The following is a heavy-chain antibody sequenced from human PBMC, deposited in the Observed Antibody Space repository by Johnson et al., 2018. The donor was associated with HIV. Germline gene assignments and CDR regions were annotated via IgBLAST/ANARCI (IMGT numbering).Heavy chain of an antibody. CDR2: ISSSGTTV. V-gene: IGHV3-11*01. Sequence: QVQLVESGGGLVKPGGSLRLSCAASGFSFSDYYMSWIRQTPGKGLEWVSYISSSGTTVYYADSVKGRFSISRDNAKHSLYLQMNSLRAEDTAMYYCARDSVYGDYDGVDAFDIWGQGTMVTVSS. CDR1: GFSFSDYY. D-gene: IGHD4-17*01. CDR3: ARDSVYGDYDGVDAFDI. J-gene: IGHJ3*02.